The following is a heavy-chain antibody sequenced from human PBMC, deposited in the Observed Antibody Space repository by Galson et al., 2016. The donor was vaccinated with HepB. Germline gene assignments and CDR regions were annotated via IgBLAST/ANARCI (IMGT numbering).Heavy chain of an antibody. D-gene: IGHD2/OR15-2a*01. J-gene: IGHJ4*02. V-gene: IGHV3-30-3*01. CDR3: TSDRYLYGFSFEH. Sequence: SLRLSCAASIFTFTNYTFHWVRQAPGKGLEWVAVISYDGGNRYYADSVKGRFTISRDNSKRTVYLQMHSLRDEDTAVYFCTSDRYLYGFSFEHWGQGTLVTVSS. CDR2: ISYDGGNR. CDR1: IFTFTNYT.